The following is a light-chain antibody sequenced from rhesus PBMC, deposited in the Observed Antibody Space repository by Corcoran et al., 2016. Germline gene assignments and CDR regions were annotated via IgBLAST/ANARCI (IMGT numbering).Light chain of an antibody. J-gene: IGKJ3*01. CDR2: EAS. Sequence: DIQMTQFPSSLSASVGDRVTITCRASQGITNDLAWYQQKPGATPKLLIYEASSLQSGIPSRFSGSGSGTDFTLTISSLQSEDFATYFCPHYYTTPFTFGPGTKLDV. V-gene: IGKV1S17*01. CDR1: QGITND. CDR3: PHYYTTPFT.